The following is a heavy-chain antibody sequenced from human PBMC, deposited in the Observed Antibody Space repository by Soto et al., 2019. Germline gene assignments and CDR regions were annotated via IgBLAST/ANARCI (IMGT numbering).Heavy chain of an antibody. CDR3: VRGGSNYAS. J-gene: IGHJ5*02. CDR1: GFTFSDSW. D-gene: IGHD4-4*01. V-gene: IGHV3-7*01. CDR2: IKPDESEK. Sequence: GGSLRLSCTASGFTFSDSWMTWVRQAPGKGLEWVARIKPDESEKKYADSVKGRFSISRDNAKNSVYLQMDSLRGEDTAVYYCVRGGSNYASWGQGTLVTVSS.